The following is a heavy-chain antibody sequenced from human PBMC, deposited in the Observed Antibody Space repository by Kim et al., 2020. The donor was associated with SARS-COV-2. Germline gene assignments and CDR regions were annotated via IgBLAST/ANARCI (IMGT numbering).Heavy chain of an antibody. D-gene: IGHD6-6*01. V-gene: IGHV3-43*01. Sequence: YADSVKCRFTISRDNSKNSLYLQMNSLRTEDTALYYCAKDPKEYSSSPDYWGQGTLVTVSS. J-gene: IGHJ4*02. CDR3: AKDPKEYSSSPDY.